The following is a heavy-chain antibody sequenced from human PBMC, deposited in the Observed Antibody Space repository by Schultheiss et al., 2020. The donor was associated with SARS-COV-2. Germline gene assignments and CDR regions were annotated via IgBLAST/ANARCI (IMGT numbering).Heavy chain of an antibody. CDR1: GGSFSGYY. J-gene: IGHJ4*02. CDR2: ISGSGGST. CDR3: AKDRVRGVIDY. Sequence: ETLSLTCAVYGGSFSGYYWSWIRQPPGKGLEWVSAISGSGGSTYYADSVKGRFTISRDNSKNTLYLQMNSLRAEDTAVYYCAKDRVRGVIDYWGQGTLVTVSS. D-gene: IGHD3-10*01. V-gene: IGHV3-23*01.